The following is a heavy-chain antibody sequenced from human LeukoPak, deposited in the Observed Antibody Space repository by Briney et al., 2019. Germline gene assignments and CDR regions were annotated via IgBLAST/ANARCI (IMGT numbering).Heavy chain of an antibody. D-gene: IGHD3-16*01. V-gene: IGHV3-23*01. J-gene: IGHJ5*02. CDR2: ISGSGDTT. Sequence: GGSLRLSCAASGFTFSGYAMTWVRQAPGKGQEWVSTISGSGDTTNYADSVKGRFTISRDNSKNTLYLQMNSLRAEDTAVYYCARGYNWNDLWGQGTLVTVSS. CDR1: GFTFSGYA. CDR3: ARGYNWNDL.